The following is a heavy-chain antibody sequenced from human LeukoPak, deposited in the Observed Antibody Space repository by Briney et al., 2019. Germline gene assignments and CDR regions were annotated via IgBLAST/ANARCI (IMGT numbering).Heavy chain of an antibody. Sequence: GGSLRLSCAASGFTFRDYGMSWVRQAPGKGLEWVSALTGSGGTTYYADSVKGRFTISRDNSKNTLYLQMNSLRAEDTAVYYCAKDHRRIQLWYRLAFDIWGQGTMVTVSS. J-gene: IGHJ3*02. V-gene: IGHV3-23*01. D-gene: IGHD5-18*01. CDR1: GFTFRDYG. CDR2: LTGSGGTT. CDR3: AKDHRRIQLWYRLAFDI.